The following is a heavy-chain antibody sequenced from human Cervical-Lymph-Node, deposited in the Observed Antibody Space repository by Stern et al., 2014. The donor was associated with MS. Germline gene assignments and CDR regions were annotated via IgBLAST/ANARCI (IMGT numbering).Heavy chain of an antibody. V-gene: IGHV3-30*18. CDR3: AKHRGEDWNYAFWFDP. CDR2: ISDDGSNK. CDR1: RFTFDNYG. J-gene: IGHJ5*02. D-gene: IGHD1-7*01. Sequence: VQLVESGGGVVQPGTSLRLSCAASRFTFDNYGMHWVRQAPGKGLEWVALISDDGSNKRYADSVKGRFTISRDNSNNTLFMQMNSLRAEDTAVYYCAKHRGEDWNYAFWFDPWGQGTLVTISS.